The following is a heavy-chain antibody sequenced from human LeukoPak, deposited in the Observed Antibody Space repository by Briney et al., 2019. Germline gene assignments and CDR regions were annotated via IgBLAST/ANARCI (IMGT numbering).Heavy chain of an antibody. J-gene: IGHJ6*02. Sequence: ASVKVSCKASGYTFTSYYMHWVRQAPGQGLEWMGIINPSGGSTSYAQKFQGRVTMTRDTSTSTVYMELSSLRSEDTAVYYCELNLGGDFWSGYRIRTYGMDVWGQGTTVTVSS. CDR2: INPSGGST. V-gene: IGHV1-46*01. CDR3: ELNLGGDFWSGYRIRTYGMDV. D-gene: IGHD3-3*01. CDR1: GYTFTSYY.